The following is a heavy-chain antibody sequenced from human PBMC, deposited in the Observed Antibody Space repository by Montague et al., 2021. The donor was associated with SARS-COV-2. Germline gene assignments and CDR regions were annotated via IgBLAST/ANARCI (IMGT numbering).Heavy chain of an antibody. D-gene: IGHD2-21*01. J-gene: IGHJ3*02. CDR3: ARAFVVVIAIDAFDI. CDR1: GGSISSGGYY. V-gene: IGHV4-31*03. Sequence: TLSLTCTVSGGSISSGGYYWIWIRRHPGKGLEWIGYIYYSGSTYYNPSLKSRVTISVDTSKNQFSLKLSSVTAADTAVYYCARAFVVVIAIDAFDIWGQGTMVTVSS. CDR2: IYYSGST.